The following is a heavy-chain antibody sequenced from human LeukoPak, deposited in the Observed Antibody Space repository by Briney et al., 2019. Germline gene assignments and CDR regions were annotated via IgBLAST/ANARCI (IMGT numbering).Heavy chain of an antibody. D-gene: IGHD3-22*01. V-gene: IGHV4-34*01. Sequence: SETLSLTCAVYGGSFSGYYWSWIRQPPGKGLEWIGEINHSGSTNYNPSLKNRVTISVDTSKNQFSLKLSSVTAADAAVYYCARHVPFHYYDSSGRQNWFDPWGQGTLVTVSS. CDR2: INHSGST. CDR3: ARHVPFHYYDSSGRQNWFDP. J-gene: IGHJ5*02. CDR1: GGSFSGYY.